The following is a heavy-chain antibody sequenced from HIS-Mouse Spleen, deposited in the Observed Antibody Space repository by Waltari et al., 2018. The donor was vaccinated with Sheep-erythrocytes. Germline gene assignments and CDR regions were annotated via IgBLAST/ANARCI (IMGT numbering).Heavy chain of an antibody. D-gene: IGHD3-3*01. CDR1: GGSISSSSYY. CDR3: ARVPPGYYDFWSGPTGPRWFDP. V-gene: IGHV4-39*07. CDR2: IYYSGST. Sequence: QLQLQESGPGLVKPSETLSLTCTVSGGSISSSSYYWGWIRQPPGKGLEWIVSIYYSGSTYYNPSLKSRVTISVDTSKNQFSLKLSSVTAADTAVYYCARVPPGYYDFWSGPTGPRWFDPWGQGTLVTVSS. J-gene: IGHJ5*02.